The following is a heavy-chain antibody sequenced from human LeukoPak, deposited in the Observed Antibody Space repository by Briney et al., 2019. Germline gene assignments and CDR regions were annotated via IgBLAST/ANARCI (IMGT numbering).Heavy chain of an antibody. CDR2: ISAGGGTI. Sequence: PGGSLRLSCVASGFTFSKYTMNWVRQAPGKGREWVSYISAGGGTIYYADSVKGRFTISRDNSKNTLYLQMNSLRVDDTALYYCAKGGSSWSYYFDYWGQGTLVTVSS. J-gene: IGHJ4*02. V-gene: IGHV3-23*01. CDR3: AKGGSSWSYYFDY. CDR1: GFTFSKYT. D-gene: IGHD6-13*01.